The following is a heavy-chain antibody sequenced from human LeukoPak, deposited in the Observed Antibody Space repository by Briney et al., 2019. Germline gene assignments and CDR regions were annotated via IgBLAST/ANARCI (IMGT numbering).Heavy chain of an antibody. J-gene: IGHJ4*02. CDR3: ARQGELRVVDY. CDR2: IYTSGST. Sequence: SETLSLTCTVSGGFISSYYWSWIRQPPGKGLEWIGYIYTSGSTNYNPSLKSRVTISVDTSKNQFSLKLSSVTAADTAVYYCARQGELRVVDYWGQGTLVTVSS. D-gene: IGHD1-26*01. CDR1: GGFISSYY. V-gene: IGHV4-4*09.